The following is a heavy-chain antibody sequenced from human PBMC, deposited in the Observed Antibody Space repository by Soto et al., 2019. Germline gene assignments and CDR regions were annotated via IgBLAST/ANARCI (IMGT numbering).Heavy chain of an antibody. CDR2: INSDGSST. D-gene: IGHD3-10*01. J-gene: IGHJ4*02. V-gene: IGHV3-74*01. Sequence: GGSLRLSCAASGFTFSSYWMHWVRQAPGKGLVWVSRINSDGSSTSYADSVKGRFTISRDNAKNTLYLQMNSLRAEDTAVYYCARDPVLLWFGESAPYFDYWGQGTLVTVSS. CDR3: ARDPVLLWFGESAPYFDY. CDR1: GFTFSSYW.